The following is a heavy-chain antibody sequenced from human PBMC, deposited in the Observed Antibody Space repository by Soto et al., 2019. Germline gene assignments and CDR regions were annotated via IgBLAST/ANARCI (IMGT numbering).Heavy chain of an antibody. J-gene: IGHJ4*02. V-gene: IGHV4-59*01. CDR1: GVSITNYY. Sequence: SETLSLTCSVSGVSITNYYWTWIRLPPGRGLEWIGYVYHTGNTFYNPSLKSRVTISLDTPKNQVSLSLRSVTAADTAVYYCAREQYNWKLWGQGTLVTVSS. CDR2: VYHTGNT. D-gene: IGHD1-20*01. CDR3: AREQYNWKL.